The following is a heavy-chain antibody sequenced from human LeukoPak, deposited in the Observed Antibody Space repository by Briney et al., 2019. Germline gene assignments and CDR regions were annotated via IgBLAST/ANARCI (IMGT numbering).Heavy chain of an antibody. D-gene: IGHD1-26*01. CDR3: AREGVPGATAHHYDY. Sequence: GGSLRLFCAVTGRTFDTYWMSWVRQVPGKGLEWVANRNQDGSAKYYVDSVKDRFTISRDNAKNSLYLQMNSLRAEDTGVYYCAREGVPGATAHHYDYWGQGSLVTVSS. CDR1: GRTFDTYW. CDR2: RNQDGSAK. J-gene: IGHJ4*02. V-gene: IGHV3-7*01.